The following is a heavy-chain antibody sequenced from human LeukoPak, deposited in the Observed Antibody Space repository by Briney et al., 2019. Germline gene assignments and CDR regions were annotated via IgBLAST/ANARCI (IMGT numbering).Heavy chain of an antibody. J-gene: IGHJ4*02. Sequence: SETLSLTCTVSGGSISSYYWSWIRQPPGKGLEWIGYIYYSGNTNYNPSLKSRVTISVDTSKNQFSLKLSSVTAADTAVYYCARDHRFGEFPDYWGQGTLVTVSS. CDR2: IYYSGNT. V-gene: IGHV4-59*01. CDR3: ARDHRFGEFPDY. D-gene: IGHD3-10*01. CDR1: GGSISSYY.